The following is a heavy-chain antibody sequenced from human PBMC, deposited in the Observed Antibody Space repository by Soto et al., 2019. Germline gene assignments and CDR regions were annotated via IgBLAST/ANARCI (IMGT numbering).Heavy chain of an antibody. CDR1: GGSISSTNW. CDR2: VYHTGST. J-gene: IGHJ4*02. CDR3: ATLPPRIVVVVLPIPS. Sequence: QVQLQQSGPRLARPSGTLSLTCVVSGGSISSTNWWTWVRQTPGKGLEWIGEVYHTGSTKYNPSLKHRVTISPDKSNNQFALNLKSVTAADTAVYYCATLPPRIVVVVLPIPSWGQGTLVTVSS. V-gene: IGHV4-4*02. D-gene: IGHD2-15*01.